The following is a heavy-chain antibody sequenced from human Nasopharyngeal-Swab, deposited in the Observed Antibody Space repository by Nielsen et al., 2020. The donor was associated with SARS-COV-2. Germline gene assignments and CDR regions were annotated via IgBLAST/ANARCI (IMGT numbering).Heavy chain of an antibody. D-gene: IGHD6-13*01. Sequence: SETLSLTCTVSGGSISSYYWSWIRQPPGKGLEWIGYIYYSGSTNYNPSLKSRVTISVDTSKNQFSLKLSPVTAADTAVYYCARVGGSSWRHYYYYYGMDVWGQGTTVTVSS. CDR1: GGSISSYY. CDR2: IYYSGST. V-gene: IGHV4-59*01. CDR3: ARVGGSSWRHYYYYYGMDV. J-gene: IGHJ6*02.